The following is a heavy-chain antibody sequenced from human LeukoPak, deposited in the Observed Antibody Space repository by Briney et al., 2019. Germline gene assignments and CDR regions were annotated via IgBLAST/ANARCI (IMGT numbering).Heavy chain of an antibody. V-gene: IGHV3-66*04. D-gene: IGHD3-22*01. CDR3: ARQDYSQSSGYYYVY. CDR1: GFTVSSTY. CDR2: IYGGGNT. Sequence: GGSLRLSCAASGFTVSSTYMNWVRQAPGKGLEWVSIIYGGGNTYYADSMKGSFTISRDISKNTLYLQMNSLRAEDTAVYYCARQDYSQSSGYYYVYWGQGTLVTVSS. J-gene: IGHJ4*02.